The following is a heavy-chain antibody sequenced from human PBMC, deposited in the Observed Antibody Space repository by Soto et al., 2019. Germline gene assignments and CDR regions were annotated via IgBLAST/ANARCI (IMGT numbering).Heavy chain of an antibody. V-gene: IGHV3-33*01. Sequence: GESLKISCAASGFTFSSYGMHWVRQAPGKGLEWVAVIWYDGSNKYYADSVKGRFTISRDNSKNTLYLQMNSLRAEDTAVYYCASGYCSGGSCYSADYWGQGTLVTVSS. CDR3: ASGYCSGGSCYSADY. CDR1: GFTFSSYG. J-gene: IGHJ4*02. D-gene: IGHD2-15*01. CDR2: IWYDGSNK.